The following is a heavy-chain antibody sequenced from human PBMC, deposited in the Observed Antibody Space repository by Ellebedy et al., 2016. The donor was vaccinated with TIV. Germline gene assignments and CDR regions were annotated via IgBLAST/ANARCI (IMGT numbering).Heavy chain of an antibody. CDR2: IKQDGSEK. D-gene: IGHD6-6*01. Sequence: GGSLRLSCAASGFTFSNFWMIWVRQAPGKGLEWVANIKQDGSEKYYVDSVKGRFTISRDNAKNLLYLQMNSLRAEDTAVYYCASEYSSSSHWGYWGQGTLVTVSS. CDR1: GFTFSNFW. J-gene: IGHJ4*02. CDR3: ASEYSSSSHWGY. V-gene: IGHV3-7*03.